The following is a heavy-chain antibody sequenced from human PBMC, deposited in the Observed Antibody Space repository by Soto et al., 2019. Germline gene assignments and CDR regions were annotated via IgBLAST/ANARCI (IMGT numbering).Heavy chain of an antibody. D-gene: IGHD2-15*01. J-gene: IGHJ3*02. CDR1: GFTFSSYG. CDR2: IWYDGSNK. V-gene: IGHV3-33*01. Sequence: GGSLRLSWAASGFTFSSYGMHWVRQAPGKGLEWVAVIWYDGSNKYYADSVKGRFTISRDNSKNTLYLQMNSLRAEDTAVYYCARGGLVLYCSGGSCGAFDIPGQGTMVTLS. CDR3: ARGGLVLYCSGGSCGAFDI.